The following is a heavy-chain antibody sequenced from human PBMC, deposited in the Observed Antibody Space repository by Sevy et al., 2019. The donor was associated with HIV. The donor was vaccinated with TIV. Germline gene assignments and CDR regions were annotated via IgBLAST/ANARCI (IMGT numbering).Heavy chain of an antibody. D-gene: IGHD1-1*01. Sequence: SETLSLTCTVSGGSISNNNYYWVWIRQPPGKGLEWIGSIYYNGRTYYNPSLKSRVTISVDTSKNQFFLKLSSVTAADTAVYYCARDFSWNGLDYWGQGTLVTVSS. J-gene: IGHJ4*02. CDR1: GGSISNNNYY. V-gene: IGHV4-39*07. CDR2: IYYNGRT. CDR3: ARDFSWNGLDY.